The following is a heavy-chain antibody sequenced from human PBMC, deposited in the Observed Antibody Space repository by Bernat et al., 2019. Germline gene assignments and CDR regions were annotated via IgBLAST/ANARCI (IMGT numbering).Heavy chain of an antibody. CDR1: GGSFSGYY. D-gene: IGHD3-22*01. Sequence: QVQLQQWGAGLLKPSETLSLTCAVYGGSFSGYYWSWIRQPPGKGLEWIGEINHSGSTNYNPSLKSRVTISVDTSKNQFSLKLSSVTAADTAVHYCARVKVVITTAFYYYYGMDVGGQGTTVTVSS. V-gene: IGHV4-34*01. CDR3: ARVKVVITTAFYYYYGMDV. CDR2: INHSGST. J-gene: IGHJ6*02.